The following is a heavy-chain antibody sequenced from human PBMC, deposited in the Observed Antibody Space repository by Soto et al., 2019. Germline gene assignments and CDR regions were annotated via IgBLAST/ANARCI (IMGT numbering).Heavy chain of an antibody. CDR2: ISDSGGST. V-gene: IGHV3-23*01. D-gene: IGHD6-13*01. Sequence: GPLRLSCAASGFTYSSYSMSWVRQAPGKGLEWVSSISDSGGSTYYADSVRGRFTISRDNSKNTLYLQMSSLRVEDTALYYCAKKPDGDSSWYSNCFDSWGQGTLVTVSS. CDR3: AKKPDGDSSWYSNCFDS. J-gene: IGHJ5*01. CDR1: GFTYSSYS.